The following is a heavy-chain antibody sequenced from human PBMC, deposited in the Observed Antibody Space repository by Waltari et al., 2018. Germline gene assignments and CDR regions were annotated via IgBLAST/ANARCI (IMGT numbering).Heavy chain of an antibody. CDR1: GFTFSSYG. J-gene: IGHJ4*02. D-gene: IGHD3-3*01. V-gene: IGHV3-33*08. CDR3: ARGLPGRWRGYDFWSGDY. Sequence: QVQLVESGGGVVQPGRSLRLSCAASGFTFSSYGMHWVRQAPGKGLEWVAVIWYDGSNKYYADSVKGRFTISRDNSKNTLYLQMSSLRSEDTAVYYCARGLPGRWRGYDFWSGDYWGQGTLVTVSS. CDR2: IWYDGSNK.